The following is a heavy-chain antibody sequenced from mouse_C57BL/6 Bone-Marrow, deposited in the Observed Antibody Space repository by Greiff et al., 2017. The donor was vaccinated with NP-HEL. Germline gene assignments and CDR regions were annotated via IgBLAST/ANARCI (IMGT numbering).Heavy chain of an antibody. V-gene: IGHV5-4*01. J-gene: IGHJ4*01. CDR3: ARDPYYYV. CDR1: GFTFSSYA. CDR2: ISDGGSYT. Sequence: EVKLMESGGGLVKPGGSLKLSCAASGFTFSSYAMSWVRQTPEKRLEWVATISDGGSYTYYPDNVKGRFTISRDNAKNNLYLQMSHLKSEDTAVYYCARDPYYYVGGQGTSVTVSS. D-gene: IGHD1-1*01.